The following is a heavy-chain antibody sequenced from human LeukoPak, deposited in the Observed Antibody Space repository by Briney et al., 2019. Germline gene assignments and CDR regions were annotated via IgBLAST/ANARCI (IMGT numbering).Heavy chain of an antibody. J-gene: IGHJ5*02. CDR2: IDWDVDK. CDR1: GGSISSYY. D-gene: IGHD2-21*01. Sequence: TLSLTCTVSGGSISSYYWSWIRQPPGKALEWLARIDWDVDKYYSTSLKTRLTISKDTSKNQVVLTMTNMDPVDTATYYCARTPSSDNWFDPWGQGTLVTVSS. V-gene: IGHV2-70*11. CDR3: ARTPSSDNWFDP.